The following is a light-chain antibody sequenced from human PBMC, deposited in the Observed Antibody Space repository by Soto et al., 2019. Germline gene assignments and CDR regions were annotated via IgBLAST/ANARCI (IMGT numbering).Light chain of an antibody. CDR3: HQYDSSPLT. CDR2: GAS. Sequence: EIVLTQSPGTLSLSPGERATLSCRASQSVSSSYLAWYQQKPGQAPRLLIYGASSSATGIPDRFSGSGSGTDFTLTISRLELEDFAVYYCHQYDSSPLTFCGGTKVEIK. CDR1: QSVSSSY. V-gene: IGKV3-20*01. J-gene: IGKJ4*01.